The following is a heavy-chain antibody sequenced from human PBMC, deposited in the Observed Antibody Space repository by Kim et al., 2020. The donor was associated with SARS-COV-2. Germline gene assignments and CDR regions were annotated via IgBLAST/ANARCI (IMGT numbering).Heavy chain of an antibody. J-gene: IGHJ6*02. Sequence: SETLSLTCTVSGYSISSGYYWGWIRQPPGKGLEWIGSIYHSGSTYYNPSLKSRVTISVDTSKNQFSLKLSSVTAADTAVYYCAREGRVGSSPGGMDVWGQGTTVTVSS. V-gene: IGHV4-38-2*02. D-gene: IGHD2-2*01. CDR1: GYSISSGYY. CDR2: IYHSGST. CDR3: AREGRVGSSPGGMDV.